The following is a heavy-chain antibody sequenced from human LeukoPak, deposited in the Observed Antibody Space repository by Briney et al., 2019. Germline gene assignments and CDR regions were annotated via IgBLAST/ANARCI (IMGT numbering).Heavy chain of an antibody. CDR2: IKQDGSEK. CDR1: GFTFSGYW. D-gene: IGHD2-21*01. CDR3: ARDQGHIDY. V-gene: IGHV3-7*01. Sequence: GGSLRLSCAAPGFTFSGYWMSWVRQAPGKGLEWVANIKQDGSEKYYVDSVKGRFTISRDNAKNSLYLQMNSLRAEDTAVYYCARDQGHIDYWGQGTLVTVSS. J-gene: IGHJ4*02.